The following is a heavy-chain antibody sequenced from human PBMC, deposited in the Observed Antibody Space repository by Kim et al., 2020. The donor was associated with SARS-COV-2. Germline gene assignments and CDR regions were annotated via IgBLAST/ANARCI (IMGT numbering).Heavy chain of an antibody. V-gene: IGHV3-23*01. CDR1: GFTFSTYA. Sequence: GGSLRLSCAASGFTFSTYAMNWVRQAPGKGLEWVSTITNSGAWTDYADSVKGRFTISRDNSMNTLYLQMNSLRADDTALYYCAKDPIAGDKLVWFDPWGQGALVTVSS. D-gene: IGHD6-13*01. J-gene: IGHJ5*02. CDR2: ITNSGAWT. CDR3: AKDPIAGDKLVWFDP.